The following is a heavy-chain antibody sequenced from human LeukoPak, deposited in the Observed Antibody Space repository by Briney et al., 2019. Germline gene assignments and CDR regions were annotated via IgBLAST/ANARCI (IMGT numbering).Heavy chain of an antibody. CDR2: IYTSGST. Sequence: PSETLSLTCTVSGASISSGSYYWSWIRQPAGKGLEWIGRIYTSGSTNYNPSLKSRVTISVDTSKNQFSLKLSSVTAADTAVYYCASPLNWGQGTLVTVSS. J-gene: IGHJ4*02. V-gene: IGHV4-61*02. CDR1: GASISSGSYY. CDR3: ASPLN.